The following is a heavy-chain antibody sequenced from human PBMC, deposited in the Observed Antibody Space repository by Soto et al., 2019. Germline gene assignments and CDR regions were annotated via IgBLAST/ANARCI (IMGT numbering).Heavy chain of an antibody. Sequence: EVKLLESGGGLVQPGGSLRLSCGVSGFTVTSNGVGWVRQAPGKGLEWVSAISPNGQGIWYADSVKGRFTISRDISRNTVFLQMDSLRAEDTAVYYCAKDRQYHRDYFHYWGQGTLVTVSS. J-gene: IGHJ4*02. CDR3: AKDRQYHRDYFHY. D-gene: IGHD4-4*01. V-gene: IGHV3-23*01. CDR1: GFTVTSNG. CDR2: ISPNGQGI.